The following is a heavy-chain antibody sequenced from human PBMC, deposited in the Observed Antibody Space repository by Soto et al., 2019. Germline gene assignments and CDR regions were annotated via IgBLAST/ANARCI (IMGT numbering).Heavy chain of an antibody. Sequence: EVQLLESGGGLVQPGGSLRLSCAASGFTFSSYAMSWVRQAPGKGLEWVSAISGSGGSTYYADSVKGRFTISRDNSKNTLYLQMNSLRAEDTAVYYCAKVGQSGSLYYDFGSGHSSSYYFDYWGQGTLVTVSS. J-gene: IGHJ4*02. V-gene: IGHV3-23*01. CDR2: ISGSGGST. CDR3: AKVGQSGSLYYDFGSGHSSSYYFDY. D-gene: IGHD3-3*01. CDR1: GFTFSSYA.